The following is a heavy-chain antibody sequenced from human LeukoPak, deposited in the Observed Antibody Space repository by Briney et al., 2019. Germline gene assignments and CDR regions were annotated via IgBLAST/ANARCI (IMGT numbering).Heavy chain of an antibody. CDR2: IYYSGST. J-gene: IGHJ2*01. D-gene: IGHD4-17*01. V-gene: IGHV4-30-4*01. CDR3: ARALVDYGDFDFDL. Sequence: SETLSLTCTVSGGSISSGDYYWSWIRQPPGKGLEWIGYIYYSGSTYYNPSLKSRVTISVGTSKNQFSLKLSSVTAADTAVYYCARALVDYGDFDFDLWGRGTLVTVSS. CDR1: GGSISSGDYY.